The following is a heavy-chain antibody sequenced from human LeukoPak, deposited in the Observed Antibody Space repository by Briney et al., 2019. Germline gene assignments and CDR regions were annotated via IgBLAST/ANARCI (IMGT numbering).Heavy chain of an antibody. CDR2: INHSGST. CDR3: ARGIAAADY. CDR1: GGSFSGYY. J-gene: IGHJ4*02. Sequence: PSETLSLTCAVYGGSFSGYYWSWIRQPPGKGLEWIGEINHSGSTNYNPSLKSRVTISVDTSKNQFSLKLSSVTAADTAAYYCARGIAAADYWGQGTLVTVSS. V-gene: IGHV4-34*01. D-gene: IGHD6-13*01.